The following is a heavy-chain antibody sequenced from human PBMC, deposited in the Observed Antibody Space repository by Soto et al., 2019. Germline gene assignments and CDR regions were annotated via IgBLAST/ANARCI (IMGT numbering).Heavy chain of an antibody. CDR1: GYAFTTYG. CDR3: ARGRYGAY. V-gene: IGHV1-18*01. J-gene: IGHJ4*02. D-gene: IGHD3-10*01. CDR2: ISAHNGNT. Sequence: QVHLVQSGAEVKKPGASVKVSCKGSGYAFTTYGITWVRQAPGQGLEWMGWISAHNGNTNYAPKLQGRVTVTRDTSTSTAYMELRSLRSDDTAVYYCARGRYGAYWGQGALVTVSS.